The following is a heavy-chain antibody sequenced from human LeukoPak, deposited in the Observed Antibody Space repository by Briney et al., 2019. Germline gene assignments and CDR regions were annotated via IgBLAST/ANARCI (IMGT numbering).Heavy chain of an antibody. Sequence: GGSLRLSCAASGFTFSSYAMSWVRQAPGKGLEWVSAISGSGGSTYYADSVKGRFTISRDNSWNTLYLQMNSLRAEDTAVYYCAKAKSGSYSPFDFWGQGTLVTVSS. CDR3: AKAKSGSYSPFDF. CDR2: ISGSGGST. V-gene: IGHV3-23*01. CDR1: GFTFSSYA. D-gene: IGHD1-26*01. J-gene: IGHJ4*02.